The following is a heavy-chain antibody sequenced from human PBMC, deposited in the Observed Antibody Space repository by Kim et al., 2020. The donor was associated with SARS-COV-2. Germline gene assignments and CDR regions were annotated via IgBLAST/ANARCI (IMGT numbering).Heavy chain of an antibody. CDR2: ISSSSSYI. CDR1: GFTFSSYS. CDR3: ARDRSSSAYGGWFDP. D-gene: IGHD6-13*01. V-gene: IGHV3-21*01. J-gene: IGHJ5*02. Sequence: GGSLRLSCAASGFTFSSYSMNWVRQAPGKGLEWVSSISSSSSYIYYADSVKGRFTISRDNAKNSLYLQMNSLRAEDTAVYYCARDRSSSAYGGWFDPWGQGTLVTVSS.